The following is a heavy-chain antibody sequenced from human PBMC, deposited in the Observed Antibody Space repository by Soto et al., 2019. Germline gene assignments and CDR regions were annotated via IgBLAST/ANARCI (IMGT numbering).Heavy chain of an antibody. CDR3: ARGQRFSDWFDP. J-gene: IGHJ5*02. CDR1: GCTISGYY. Sequence: PSETLSLTCRVSGCTISGYYWTWIRQPAGKGLEWIGRIYSSGNTKYNPSLQSRVTMSLDTSNNQFSLRLTSVTAADTAVYYCARGQRFSDWFDPWGQGTLVTVSS. CDR2: IYSSGNT. V-gene: IGHV4-4*07. D-gene: IGHD3-3*01.